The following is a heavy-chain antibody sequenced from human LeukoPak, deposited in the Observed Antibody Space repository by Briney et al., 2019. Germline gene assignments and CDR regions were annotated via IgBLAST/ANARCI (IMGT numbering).Heavy chain of an antibody. CDR1: GDTVSSNSAA. V-gene: IGHV6-1*01. CDR2: TYYRSKWYN. D-gene: IGHD2-21*01. CDR3: CHSLSGRTGAFDI. Sequence: SQTLSLTCAISGDTVSSNSAAWNWIRQSPSRGLEWLGRTYYRSKWYNDYAVSVKSRITINPDTSKNQFSLQLDSVTPEDTAVYYCCHSLSGRTGAFDIWGRGTVVTVSS. J-gene: IGHJ3*02.